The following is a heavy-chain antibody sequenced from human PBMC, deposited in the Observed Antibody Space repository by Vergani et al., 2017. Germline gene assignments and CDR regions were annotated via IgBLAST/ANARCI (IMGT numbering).Heavy chain of an antibody. CDR3: VHRLGYFDWDGAFDV. D-gene: IGHD3-9*01. Sequence: QITLRESGPTLVKPTQTLTLTCTFSGFSLTTGGEGVGWIRQPPGRALEWLAFVYWNDDERYSPSLKSRVTITKDTSKNEVILTMATMDPVDTATYYCVHRLGYFDWDGAFDVWGPGTMVTGSS. CDR2: VYWNDDE. V-gene: IGHV2-5*01. CDR1: GFSLTTGGEG. J-gene: IGHJ3*01.